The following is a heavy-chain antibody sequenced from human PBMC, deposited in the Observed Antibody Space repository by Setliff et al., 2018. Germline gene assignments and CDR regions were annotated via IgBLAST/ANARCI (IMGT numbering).Heavy chain of an antibody. Sequence: GESLKISCKGSGYSFANSWIAWVRQMPGKGLEWMGVIYAGDSDTRYRPSFQGQVTISVDKSISTAYLQWSSLKASDTAMYYCARLSAYDAFDIWGQGTMVTVSS. CDR1: GYSFANSW. J-gene: IGHJ3*02. CDR2: IYAGDSDT. V-gene: IGHV5-51*01. CDR3: ARLSAYDAFDI.